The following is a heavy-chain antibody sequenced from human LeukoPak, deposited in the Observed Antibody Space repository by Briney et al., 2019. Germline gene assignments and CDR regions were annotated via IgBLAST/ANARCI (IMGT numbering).Heavy chain of an antibody. D-gene: IGHD2-15*01. CDR3: ARERASSAGIGYCSGGSCYSAFDP. Sequence: SETLSLTCTVSGGSISSGDYYWSWIRQPPGKGLEWIGYIYYSGSTYYNPSLKSRVAISVDTSKNQFSLKLSSVTAADTAVYYCARERASSAGIGYCSGGSCYSAFDPWGQGTLVTVSS. CDR1: GGSISSGDYY. J-gene: IGHJ5*02. CDR2: IYYSGST. V-gene: IGHV4-30-4*01.